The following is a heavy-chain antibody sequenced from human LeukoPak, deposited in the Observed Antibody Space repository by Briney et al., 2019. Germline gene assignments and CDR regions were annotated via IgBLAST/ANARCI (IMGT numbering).Heavy chain of an antibody. CDR3: ARQFGVYSSSWLK. D-gene: IGHD6-13*01. V-gene: IGHV4-39*01. Sequence: SETLSLTCTASGGSISSSSYYWGWIRQPPGKGLEWIGSIYYSGSTYYNPSLKSRVTISVDTSKNQFSLKLSSVTAADTAVYYCARQFGVYSSSWLKWGQGTLVTVSS. CDR2: IYYSGST. J-gene: IGHJ4*02. CDR1: GGSISSSSYY.